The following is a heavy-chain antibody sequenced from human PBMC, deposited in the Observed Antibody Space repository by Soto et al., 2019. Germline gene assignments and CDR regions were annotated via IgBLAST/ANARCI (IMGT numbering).Heavy chain of an antibody. D-gene: IGHD2-15*01. CDR1: GGSISRSNW. J-gene: IGHJ4*02. Sequence: QVQLQESGPGLVKPSGTLSLTCAVSGGSISRSNWWSWVRQPPGKGLEWIGEIAHSVSTNYNPSLKSRVTMLIDKCKNQFSLKRSSVTAADTAVYYCARDRCSGGRCYSGREWRYFDYWGQRTLVTVAS. CDR2: IAHSVST. V-gene: IGHV4-4*02. CDR3: ARDRCSGGRCYSGREWRYFDY.